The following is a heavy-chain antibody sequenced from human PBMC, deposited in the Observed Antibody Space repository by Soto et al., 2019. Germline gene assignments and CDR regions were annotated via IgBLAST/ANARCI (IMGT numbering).Heavy chain of an antibody. V-gene: IGHV4-61*05. CDR3: ARRVVVPAAGFYYYYYYMDV. CDR1: GGSISSSSYY. CDR2: IYYSGST. J-gene: IGHJ6*03. D-gene: IGHD2-2*01. Sequence: ASETLSLTCTVSGGSISSSSYYWGRKRQPPGKGLEWIGYIYYSGSTNYNPSLKSRVTISVDTSKNQFSLKLSSVTAADTAVYYCARRVVVPAAGFYYYYYYMDVWGKGTTVTVSS.